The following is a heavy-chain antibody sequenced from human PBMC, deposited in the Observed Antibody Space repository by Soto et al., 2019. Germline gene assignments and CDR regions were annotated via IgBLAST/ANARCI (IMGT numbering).Heavy chain of an antibody. CDR2: ITNDGSNT. D-gene: IGHD6-13*01. CDR3: ARGSYSRPNDY. V-gene: IGHV3-74*01. CDR1: GFTFSTYG. J-gene: IGHJ4*02. Sequence: GGSLRLSCAASGFTFSTYGMHWVRQAPGKGLVWVSGITNDGSNTRYADSVRGRFNISRDNAKSTLYLQMNSLRADDTAVYYCARGSYSRPNDYWGQGTLVTVSS.